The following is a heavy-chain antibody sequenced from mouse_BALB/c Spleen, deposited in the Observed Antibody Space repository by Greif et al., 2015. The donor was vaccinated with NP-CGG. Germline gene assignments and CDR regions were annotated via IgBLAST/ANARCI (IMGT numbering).Heavy chain of an antibody. CDR2: INSNGGST. Sequence: DVMLVESGGGLVQPGGSLKLSCAASGFTFSSYGMSWVRQTPDKRLELVATINSNGGSTYYPDSVKGRFTISRDNAKNTLYLQMSSMMSEDTAMYFCARDGLFYGLVYAMDYWGQGTSVTVSS. D-gene: IGHD1-1*01. V-gene: IGHV5-6-3*01. CDR3: ARDGLFYGLVYAMDY. CDR1: GFTFSSYG. J-gene: IGHJ4*01.